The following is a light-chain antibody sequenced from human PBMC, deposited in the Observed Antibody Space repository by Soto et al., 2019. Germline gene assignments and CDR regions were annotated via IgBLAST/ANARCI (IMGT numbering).Light chain of an antibody. CDR2: DVS. Sequence: DIQMTRSPSTLSASVGDRVTSTCRASQSISSWLAWYQQKPGKAPKLLIYDVSSLQSGVPSRFSGSGSGTEFTLSISSLQPDDSATYYCQQYNTFSTFGQGTKVDIK. J-gene: IGKJ1*01. V-gene: IGKV1-5*01. CDR3: QQYNTFST. CDR1: QSISSW.